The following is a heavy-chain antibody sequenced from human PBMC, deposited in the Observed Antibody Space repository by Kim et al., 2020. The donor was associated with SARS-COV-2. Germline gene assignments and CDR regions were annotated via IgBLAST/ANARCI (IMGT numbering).Heavy chain of an antibody. D-gene: IGHD1-26*01. CDR3: ARLKWVAPNAFDF. J-gene: IGHJ3*01. V-gene: IGHV4-59*01. Sequence: NYNPSLKSRVTISVDTSKNQFSLKLSSVTPADTAVYYCARLKWVAPNAFDFWGQGTMVTVSS.